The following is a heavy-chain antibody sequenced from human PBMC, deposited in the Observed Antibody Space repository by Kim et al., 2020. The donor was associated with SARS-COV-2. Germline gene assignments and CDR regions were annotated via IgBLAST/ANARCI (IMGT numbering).Heavy chain of an antibody. CDR1: GFNFRNSG. J-gene: IGHJ1*01. V-gene: IGHV3-33*03. CDR2: IWFDSNNE. D-gene: IGHD4-17*01. CDR3: PIGNGDPDEDYPVS. Sequence: GGSLRLSCQASGFNFRNSGMHWLRQAPGKGLEWVAQIWFDSNNEYYADSVKGRFTISRANSKSSVFLHMPSPRVGDTAGTYCPIGNGDPDEDYPVSWGPG.